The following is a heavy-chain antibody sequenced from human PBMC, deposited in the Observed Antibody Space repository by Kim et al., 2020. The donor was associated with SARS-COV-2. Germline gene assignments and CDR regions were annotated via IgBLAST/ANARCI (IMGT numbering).Heavy chain of an antibody. J-gene: IGHJ6*02. CDR1: GFSVSSNY. CDR3: ARGSRGWELGGMDV. V-gene: IGHV3-53*01. CDR2: IKSGGAI. D-gene: IGHD3-10*01. Sequence: GGSLRLSCAASGFSVSSNYMNWVRQAPGKGLEWVSVIKSGGAIYYADSVKGRFTISRDNSKNTLYLQVGSLRADDTAVYYCARGSRGWELGGMDVWGQGTTVTVSS.